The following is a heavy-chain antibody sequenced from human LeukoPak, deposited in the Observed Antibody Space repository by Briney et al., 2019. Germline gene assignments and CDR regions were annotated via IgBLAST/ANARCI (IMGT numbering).Heavy chain of an antibody. D-gene: IGHD3-9*01. J-gene: IGHJ4*02. CDR1: GFTFDDYG. V-gene: IGHV3-20*04. CDR2: IKWNGGST. CDR3: ARGSRYFDWLPPDY. Sequence: AGGSLRLSCAASGFTFDDYGMSWVRQAPGKGLEWVSGIKWNGGSTGYADSVKGRFTISRDNAENSLYLQMNSLRAEDTALYYCARGSRYFDWLPPDYWGQGTLVTVSS.